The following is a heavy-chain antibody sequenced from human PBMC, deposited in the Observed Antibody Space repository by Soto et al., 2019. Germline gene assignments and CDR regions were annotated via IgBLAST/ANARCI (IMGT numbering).Heavy chain of an antibody. J-gene: IGHJ4*02. CDR2: IYYSGST. CDR1: GGSISSSSYY. V-gene: IGHV4-39*01. D-gene: IGHD6-19*01. Sequence: SETLSLTCTVSGGSISSSSYYWGWIRQPPGKGLEWIGSIYYSGSTYYNPSPKSRVTISVDTSKNQFSLKLSSVTAADTAVYYCARLTTGYSSGWIFDYWGQGTLVTVSS. CDR3: ARLTTGYSSGWIFDY.